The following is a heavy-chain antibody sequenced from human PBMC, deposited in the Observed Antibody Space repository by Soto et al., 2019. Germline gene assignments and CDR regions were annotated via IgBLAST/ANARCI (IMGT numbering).Heavy chain of an antibody. CDR2: ISSDDNT. CDR1: GFIVNNIF. J-gene: IGHJ1*01. D-gene: IGHD3-3*01. Sequence: EVQLMESGGGLVQPGGSLRLSCAASGFIVNNIFMTWVRQAPGKGLEWLSTISSDDNTYYADSVKGRFTISRDSPKNTLNSLRAEDTAVYHCARDILGGSYDFSHGGQGALVTVSS. CDR3: ARDILGGSYDFSH. V-gene: IGHV3-66*01.